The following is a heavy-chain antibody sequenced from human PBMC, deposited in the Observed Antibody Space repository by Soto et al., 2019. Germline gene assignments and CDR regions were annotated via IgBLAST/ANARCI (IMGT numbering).Heavy chain of an antibody. CDR2: ISSSSSYT. D-gene: IGHD1-1*01. V-gene: IGHV3-11*06. CDR3: ARDKGVNWYYYYYGMDV. J-gene: IGHJ6*02. Sequence: QVQLVESGGGLVKPGGSLRLSCAASGFTFSDYYMSWIRQAPGKGLEWVSDISSSSSYTNYADSVKGRFTISRDNAKNSLYLQMNSLRAEDTAVYYCARDKGVNWYYYYYGMDVWGQGTTVTVSS. CDR1: GFTFSDYY.